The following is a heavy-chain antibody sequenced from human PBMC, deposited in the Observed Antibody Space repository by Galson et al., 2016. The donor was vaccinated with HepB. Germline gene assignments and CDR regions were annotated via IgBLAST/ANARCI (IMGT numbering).Heavy chain of an antibody. CDR2: IYFSGNT. V-gene: IGHV4-59*01. CDR1: GGSISNYY. Sequence: SETLSLTCTVSGGSISNYYWSWIQQSPGRGLEWIGYIYFSGNTNYNPSLKSRVTISADTSKNQLSLKMKSVTAVDTAVYYCARAFCYGSGSSYPCMDVWGQGTTVTVSS. CDR3: ARAFCYGSGSSYPCMDV. D-gene: IGHD3-10*01. J-gene: IGHJ6*02.